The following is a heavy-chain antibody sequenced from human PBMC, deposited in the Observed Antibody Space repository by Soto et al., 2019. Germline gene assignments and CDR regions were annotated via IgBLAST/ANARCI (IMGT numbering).Heavy chain of an antibody. V-gene: IGHV1-69*01. CDR2: IIPIFGTA. D-gene: IGHD3-22*01. J-gene: IGHJ5*02. CDR1: GGTFSTYT. Sequence: QVQLVQSGAEVKNPGSSVKVSCKASGGTFSTYTITWVRQAPGQGLEWMGGIIPIFGTANYPQKFQGRVTITADESTSTAYMEMSSLRSEDTAVYYCARSQVSSGYWNNCFDTWGQGTLVTVSS. CDR3: ARSQVSSGYWNNCFDT.